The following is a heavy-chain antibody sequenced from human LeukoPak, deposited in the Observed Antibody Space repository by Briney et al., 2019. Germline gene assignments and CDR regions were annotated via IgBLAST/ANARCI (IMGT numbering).Heavy chain of an antibody. CDR3: ARIGAGSSRHY. CDR1: GFTFSNFA. Sequence: PGGSLRLSCAASGFTFSNFAMTWVRQAPGKGLEWVSSIVGSSSTYYADSLKGRFTISRDNAKNSLYLQMNSLRAEDTAVYYCARIGAGSSRHYWGQGTLVTVSS. D-gene: IGHD6-13*01. J-gene: IGHJ4*02. CDR2: IVGSSST. V-gene: IGHV3-21*01.